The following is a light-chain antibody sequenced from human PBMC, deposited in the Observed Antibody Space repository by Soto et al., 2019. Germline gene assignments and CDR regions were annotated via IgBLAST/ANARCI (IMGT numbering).Light chain of an antibody. Sequence: DIQMTKSPSSLSASVSDRVTITCRASQSITKYLNCYQHKPGKAPKLLIYTASTLQSGVPLRFSGSGSGTDFTLTISGLQPQDFATYHCQQSYSTPSFGQGTKVEI. CDR3: QQSYSTPS. CDR2: TAS. CDR1: QSITKY. V-gene: IGKV1-39*01. J-gene: IGKJ1*01.